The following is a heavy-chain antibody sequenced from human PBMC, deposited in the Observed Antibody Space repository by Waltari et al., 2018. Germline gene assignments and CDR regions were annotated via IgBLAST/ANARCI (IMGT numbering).Heavy chain of an antibody. CDR2: IYHSGST. D-gene: IGHD3-22*01. Sequence: QVQLQESGPGLVKPSGTLSLTCAVSGGSISSSNWWSWVRQPPGKGLEWIGEIYHSGSTNYNPALKSRVTISVDKSKNQFSLKLSSVTAADTAVYYCARGQYYYDSSGLAFIYYYYMDVWGKGTTVTISS. CDR1: GGSISSSNW. V-gene: IGHV4-4*02. J-gene: IGHJ6*03. CDR3: ARGQYYYDSSGLAFIYYYYMDV.